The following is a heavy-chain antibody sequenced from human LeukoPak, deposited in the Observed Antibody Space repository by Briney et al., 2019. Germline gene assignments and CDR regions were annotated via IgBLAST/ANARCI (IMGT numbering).Heavy chain of an antibody. D-gene: IGHD6-6*01. CDR2: INHSGST. CDR3: ARTRNLIAARWFDP. CDR1: GGSFSGYY. Sequence: SETLSLTCAVYGGSFSGYYWSWIRQPPGKGLEWIGEINHSGSTNYNPSLKSRVTISVDTSKNQFSLKLSSVPAADTAVYYCARTRNLIAARWFDPWGQGTLVTVSS. V-gene: IGHV4-34*01. J-gene: IGHJ5*02.